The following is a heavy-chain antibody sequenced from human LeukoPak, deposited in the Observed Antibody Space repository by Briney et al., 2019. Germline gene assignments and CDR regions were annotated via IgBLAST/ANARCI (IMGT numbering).Heavy chain of an antibody. Sequence: PGGSLRLSCAASGFTFSNYNMNWVRQPPGKGLQWVSYISSSSNIIYYADSVKGRFTISRDNAKNSLFLQTNSLRAEDTAVYYCARDFAREFTIDYWGQGTLVTVSS. CDR1: GFTFSNYN. CDR3: ARDFAREFTIDY. CDR2: ISSSSNII. V-gene: IGHV3-48*01. J-gene: IGHJ4*02. D-gene: IGHD3-10*01.